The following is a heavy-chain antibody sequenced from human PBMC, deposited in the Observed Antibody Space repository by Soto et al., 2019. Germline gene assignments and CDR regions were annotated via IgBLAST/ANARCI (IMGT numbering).Heavy chain of an antibody. CDR3: AKDRGKGFRQPTI. CDR1: GFSFSNYG. CDR2: ISYHGSYT. J-gene: IGHJ3*02. V-gene: IGHV3-30*18. D-gene: IGHD3-10*01. Sequence: QVHLVESGGTVVQPGMSLRLSCVASGFSFSNYGMHWVRRAPGKGLEWVADISYHGSYTYYSDSVKGRFTISRDNSRNSLFLQMDSLSPDDTAIYYCAKDRGKGFRQPTIWGHGTRVTVSS.